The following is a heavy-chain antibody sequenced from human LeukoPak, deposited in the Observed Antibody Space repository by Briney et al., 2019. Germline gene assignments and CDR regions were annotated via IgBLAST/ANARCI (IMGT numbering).Heavy chain of an antibody. D-gene: IGHD2-2*01. CDR3: ARGIYCSSTSCRKCGCYFDY. J-gene: IGHJ4*02. CDR1: GFTFSSYA. V-gene: IGHV3-30*04. Sequence: GRSLRLSCAASGFTFSSYAMHWVRQAPGKGLEWVAVISYDGSNKYYADSVKGRFTISRDNAKNSLYLQMNSLRAEDTAVYYCARGIYCSSTSCRKCGCYFDYWGQGTLVTVSS. CDR2: ISYDGSNK.